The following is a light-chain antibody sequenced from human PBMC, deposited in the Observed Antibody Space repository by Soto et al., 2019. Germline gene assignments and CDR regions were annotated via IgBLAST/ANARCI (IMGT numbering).Light chain of an antibody. Sequence: EIVLTQSPDTLSLSPGERATLSCRASQRVTNSYSAWYQQKPGQAPRLLIYYASSRATGIPDRFSGSGSGKGFTLTISRLEPEDFGVYFCQQYGSSYTFGQGTKLEIK. CDR2: YAS. CDR3: QQYGSSYT. V-gene: IGKV3-20*01. J-gene: IGKJ2*01. CDR1: QRVTNSY.